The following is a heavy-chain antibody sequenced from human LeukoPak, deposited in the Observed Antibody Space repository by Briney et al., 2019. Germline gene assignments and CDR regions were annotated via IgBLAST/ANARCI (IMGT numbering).Heavy chain of an antibody. V-gene: IGHV1-46*01. Sequence: ASVKVSCKASGYTFTSYYMHWVRQAPGQGLEWMGIINPSGGSTSYAQKFQGRVTMTRDMSTSTVYMELSSLRSEDMAVYYCARVYDSSGYYYSGWFDPWGQGTLVTVSS. CDR2: INPSGGST. J-gene: IGHJ5*02. D-gene: IGHD3-22*01. CDR3: ARVYDSSGYYYSGWFDP. CDR1: GYTFTSYY.